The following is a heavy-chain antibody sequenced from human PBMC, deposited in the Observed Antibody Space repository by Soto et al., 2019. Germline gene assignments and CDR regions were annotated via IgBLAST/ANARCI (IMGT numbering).Heavy chain of an antibody. V-gene: IGHV4-39*01. CDR3: AGRLWIQLWRSQLRGRMEGMDV. Sequence: SETLSLTCTVSGGSISSSSYYWGWIRQPPGKGLEWIGSIYYSGSTYYNPSLKSRVTISVDTSKNQFSLKLSSVTAADTAVYYCAGRLWIQLWRSQLRGRMEGMDVWGQGTTVTVSS. D-gene: IGHD5-18*01. J-gene: IGHJ6*02. CDR2: IYYSGST. CDR1: GGSISSSSYY.